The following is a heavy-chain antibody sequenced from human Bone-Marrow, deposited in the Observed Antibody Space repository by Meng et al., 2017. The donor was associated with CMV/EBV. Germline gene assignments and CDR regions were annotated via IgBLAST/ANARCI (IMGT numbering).Heavy chain of an antibody. V-gene: IGHV1-46*01. CDR3: ARCGLEVVPAYNWFDP. CDR2: INPSGGST. CDR1: GYTFTSYY. J-gene: IGHJ5*02. Sequence: ASVKVSCKASGYTFTSYYMHWVRQAPGQGLEWMGIINPSGGSTSYAQKFQGRVTMTRDTSTSTVYMELSSLRSEDTAVYYCARCGLEVVPAYNWFDPWGQGTLVTVSS. D-gene: IGHD2-2*01.